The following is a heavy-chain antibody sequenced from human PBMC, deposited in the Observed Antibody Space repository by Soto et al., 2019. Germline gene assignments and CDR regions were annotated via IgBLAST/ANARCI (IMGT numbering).Heavy chain of an antibody. J-gene: IGHJ4*02. CDR1: GFTFNNYG. CDR2: ISGSGGST. V-gene: IGHV3-23*01. CDR3: ARSGIVARTNDY. Sequence: GGSLRLSCAASGFTFNNYGMSWVRQAPGKGLEWLSGISGSGGSTYYADSVKGRFTISRDNSKNTLYLQMNSLRAEDTAVFYCARSGIVARTNDYWGQGALVTVSS. D-gene: IGHD6-6*01.